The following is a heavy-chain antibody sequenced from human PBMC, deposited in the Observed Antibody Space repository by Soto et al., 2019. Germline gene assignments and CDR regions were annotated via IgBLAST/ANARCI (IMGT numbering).Heavy chain of an antibody. CDR1: GYTFTSYD. CDR3: ARWSCSSSSCRSNPFHI. V-gene: IGHV1-18*01. D-gene: IGHD2-2*01. CDR2: MNTNIDNT. Sequence: ASVKVSCKASGYTFTSYDINWVRQATGQGHEWMGWMNTNIDNTIYAEELRGRVTMTADTSTSTAYLELAYLRSDDTAVYYCARWSCSSSSCRSNPFHIWGQGTMVTVSS. J-gene: IGHJ3*02.